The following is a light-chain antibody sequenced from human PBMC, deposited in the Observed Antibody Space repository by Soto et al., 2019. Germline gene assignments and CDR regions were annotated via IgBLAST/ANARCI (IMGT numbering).Light chain of an antibody. CDR2: DAS. CDR3: PLSAIILDP. CDR1: QSILNY. Sequence: ACGGDSVNNTCQACQSILNYLNWYQQKPGKAPKLLIYDASNLQTGVPSRFSGSESGTHLTVTIISFQPEDCTTYYSPLSAIILDPFCEGTKVDIK. J-gene: IGKJ1*01. V-gene: IGKV1-33*01.